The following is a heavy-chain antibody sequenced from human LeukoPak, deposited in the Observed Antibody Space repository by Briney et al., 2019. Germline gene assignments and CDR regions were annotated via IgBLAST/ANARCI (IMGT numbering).Heavy chain of an antibody. Sequence: GGSLRHSCAHSGVSSTSDWMSWGRQTPGEGLEWVSNIKQDGSEKYYVDSVKGRFPISRDNAKNSLYLQMNSLRAEDTAVYYCARDDVYPNPWGQGTLVTVSS. J-gene: IGHJ5*02. D-gene: IGHD2-2*02. CDR2: IKQDGSEK. CDR1: GVSSTSDW. V-gene: IGHV3-7*04. CDR3: ARDDVYPNP.